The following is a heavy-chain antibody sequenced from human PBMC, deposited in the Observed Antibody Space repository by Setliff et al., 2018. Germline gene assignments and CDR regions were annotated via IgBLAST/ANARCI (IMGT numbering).Heavy chain of an antibody. J-gene: IGHJ4*02. CDR1: GFAFASYN. CDR3: ARTCSGSGCYAGLES. D-gene: IGHD2-15*01. Sequence: GGSLRLSCEASGFAFASYNMIWVRQAPGKGLEWVSSLSSANNYIVYADSVKGRFTVTRDNAKNSLYLQMNSLRPEDTAVYYCARTCSGSGCYAGLESWGQGTPVTVSS. V-gene: IGHV3-21*01. CDR2: LSSANNYI.